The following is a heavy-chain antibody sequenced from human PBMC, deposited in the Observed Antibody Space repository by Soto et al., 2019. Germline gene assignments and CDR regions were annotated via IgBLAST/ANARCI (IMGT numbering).Heavy chain of an antibody. CDR2: IYHSGST. Sequence: SETLSLTCAVSGGSISSSNWWSWVRQPPGKGLEWIGEIYHSGSTNYNPSLKSRVTISVDKSKNQFSLKLSSVTAADTAVYYCARDRPYSSSWVISDYWGQGTLVTVSS. D-gene: IGHD6-13*01. V-gene: IGHV4-4*02. CDR3: ARDRPYSSSWVISDY. CDR1: GGSISSSNW. J-gene: IGHJ4*02.